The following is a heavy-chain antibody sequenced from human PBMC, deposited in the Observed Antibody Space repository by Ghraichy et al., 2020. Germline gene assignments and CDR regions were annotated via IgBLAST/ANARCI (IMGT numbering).Heavy chain of an antibody. CDR3: ARDSYYDSGTYYNGYGMDV. V-gene: IGHV3-48*03. CDR1: GFTFSYYE. Sequence: GGSLRLSCAASGFTFSYYEMNWVRQAPGKGLEWLSYISSRGETTFYADSLKGRFTIARDNAKNSLYLLMNSLRAEDTAVYYCARDSYYDSGTYYNGYGMDVWGPGNTVTVSS. D-gene: IGHD3-10*01. CDR2: ISSRGETT. J-gene: IGHJ6*02.